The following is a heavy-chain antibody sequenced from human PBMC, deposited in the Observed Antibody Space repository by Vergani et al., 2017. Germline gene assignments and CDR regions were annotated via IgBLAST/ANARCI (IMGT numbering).Heavy chain of an antibody. Sequence: QVQLQESGPGLVKPSQTLSLTCTVSGGSLSSGSYYWRWIRQPAGKGLEWIGRIYRTGRTHFNPSLKSRVTISVDTSNNHFSLRLNSLTASDTAVYYCARLSGIVYDIFSGTQYFFDFWGQGTLVTVSS. D-gene: IGHD3-9*01. CDR3: ARLSGIVYDIFSGTQYFFDF. V-gene: IGHV4-61*02. J-gene: IGHJ4*02. CDR2: IYRTGRT. CDR1: GGSLSSGSYY.